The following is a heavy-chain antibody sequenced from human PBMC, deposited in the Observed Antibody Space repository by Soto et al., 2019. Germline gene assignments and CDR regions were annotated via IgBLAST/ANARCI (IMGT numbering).Heavy chain of an antibody. CDR3: ARDVSSDTTGFRGYDL. CDR2: FTPIFVSA. CDR1: GGTVSSYA. Sequence: QLHLVQSGAELKKAGSSVKFSCTTSGGTVSSYAITWVRQAPGKGLEWMGVFTPIFVSAHYAPKFQGRITITADESTSTAYMELSGLTSEDTAIYYCARDVSSDTTGFRGYDLWGQGAQVTVAS. J-gene: IGHJ4*02. D-gene: IGHD3-10*01. V-gene: IGHV1-69*01.